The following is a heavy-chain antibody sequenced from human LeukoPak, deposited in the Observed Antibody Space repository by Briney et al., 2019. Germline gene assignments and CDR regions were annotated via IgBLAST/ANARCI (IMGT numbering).Heavy chain of an antibody. CDR2: IYYSGST. CDR1: GGSISNYY. CDR3: ARRRAVPGFYYFDY. Sequence: SETLSLTCTVSGGSISNYYWTWIRQPPGKGLEWIGYIYYSGSTKYNPSLRSRVTTSVDTSKNQFSLKLSSLTAADTAVYYCARRRAVPGFYYFDYWGQGALVTVSS. D-gene: IGHD2/OR15-2a*01. J-gene: IGHJ4*02. V-gene: IGHV4-59*08.